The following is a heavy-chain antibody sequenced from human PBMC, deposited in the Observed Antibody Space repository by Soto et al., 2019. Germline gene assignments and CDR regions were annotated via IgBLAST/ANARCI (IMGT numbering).Heavy chain of an antibody. CDR1: GFTFSSYS. D-gene: IGHD5-12*01. V-gene: IGHV3-48*02. J-gene: IGHJ3*02. CDR3: ARDVYGGYDDAFDI. CDR2: ISSSSSTI. Sequence: GGSLRLSCAASGFTFSSYSMNWVRQAPGKGLEWVSYISSSSSTIYYADSVKGRFTISRDNAKNSLYLQMNSLRDEDTAVYYCARDVYGGYDDAFDIWGQGTMVTVSS.